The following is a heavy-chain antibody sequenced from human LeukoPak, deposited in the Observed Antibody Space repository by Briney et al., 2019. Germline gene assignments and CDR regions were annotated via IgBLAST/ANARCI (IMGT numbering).Heavy chain of an antibody. J-gene: IGHJ6*03. V-gene: IGHV1-18*01. D-gene: IGHD3-22*01. Sequence: ASVKVSCKASGYTFTSYGISWVRQAPGQGLEWMGWISAYNGNTNYAQKLQGRVTMTTDTSTSTAYMELRSLRSDDTAVYYCARGLVYYDSSGYPTYYYMDVWGKGTTVTVSS. CDR3: ARGLVYYDSSGYPTYYYMDV. CDR1: GYTFTSYG. CDR2: ISAYNGNT.